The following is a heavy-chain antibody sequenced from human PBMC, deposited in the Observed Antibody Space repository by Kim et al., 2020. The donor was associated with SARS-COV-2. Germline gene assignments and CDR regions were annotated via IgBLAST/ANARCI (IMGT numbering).Heavy chain of an antibody. CDR3: ARGPWELLSDWYFDY. Sequence: GGSLRLSCAASGFTFSSYSMNWVRQAPGKGLEWVSYISSSSSTIYYADSVKGRFTISRDNAKNSLYLQMNSLRAEDTAVYYCARGPWELLSDWYFDYWGQGTLVTVSS. CDR1: GFTFSSYS. D-gene: IGHD1-26*01. V-gene: IGHV3-48*04. CDR2: ISSSSSTI. J-gene: IGHJ4*02.